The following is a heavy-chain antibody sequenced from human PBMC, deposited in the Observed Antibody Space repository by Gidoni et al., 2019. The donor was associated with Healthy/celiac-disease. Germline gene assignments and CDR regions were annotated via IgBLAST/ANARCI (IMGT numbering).Heavy chain of an antibody. CDR1: GYILNEVS. CDR2: CDPEDGET. Sequence: QPQLVQSGAEVKTPGASVKVPRKVSGYILNEVSMHWVRQAPVKGLEWMGGCDPEDGETIYAQKFQGRVTMTENKSTDTAYMELSSLRSEDTAVYYCATDLHGYSSGGYWYDLWGRGTLVTVSS. V-gene: IGHV1-24*01. CDR3: ATDLHGYSSGGYWYDL. J-gene: IGHJ2*01. D-gene: IGHD6-19*01.